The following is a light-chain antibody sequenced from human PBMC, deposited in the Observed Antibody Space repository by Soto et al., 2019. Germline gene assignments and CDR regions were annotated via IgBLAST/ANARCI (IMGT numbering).Light chain of an antibody. V-gene: IGKV3-20*01. CDR3: QQYDSSPYT. CDR2: AAS. CDR1: QSVSSTY. J-gene: IGKJ2*01. Sequence: EVVLTQSPDTLSLSPGETATLSCRASQSVSSTYLAWYQQKPGQAPRLLIYAASSRETGIPDTFSGSGSGTDFTLTISRLEPEDFAVYYCQQYDSSPYTFGQGTKLEIK.